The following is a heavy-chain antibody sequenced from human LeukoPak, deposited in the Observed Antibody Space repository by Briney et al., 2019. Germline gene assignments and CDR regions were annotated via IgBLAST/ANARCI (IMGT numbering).Heavy chain of an antibody. D-gene: IGHD3-22*01. Sequence: SETLSLTCTVSGGSIGSGPYYWGWIRQPPGKGLEWIGTSHYSGSNYYNPSLKNLVTISVDTSKNQFSLRLTSVTAADTAVYYCARLSRYYDRSSYFFDDYWGQGTLVTVSS. J-gene: IGHJ4*02. CDR3: ARLSRYYDRSSYFFDDY. CDR1: GGSIGSGPYY. V-gene: IGHV4-39*01. CDR2: SHYSGSN.